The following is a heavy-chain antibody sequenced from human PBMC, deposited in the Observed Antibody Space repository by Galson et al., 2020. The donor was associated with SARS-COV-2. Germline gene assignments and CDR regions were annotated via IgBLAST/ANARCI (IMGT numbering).Heavy chain of an antibody. D-gene: IGHD6-13*01. CDR3: AKVDGSSSWDNWFDP. CDR2: ISGSGGST. V-gene: IGHV3-23*01. Sequence: GESLKISCAASGFTFSSYAMSWVRQAPGKGLEWVSAISGSGGSTYYADSVKGRFTISRDNSKNTLYLQMNSLRAEDTAVYYCAKVDGSSSWDNWFDPWGQGTLVTVSS. CDR1: GFTFSSYA. J-gene: IGHJ5*02.